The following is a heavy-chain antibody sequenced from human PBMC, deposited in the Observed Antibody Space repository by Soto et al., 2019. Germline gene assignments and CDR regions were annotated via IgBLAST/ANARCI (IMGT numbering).Heavy chain of an antibody. CDR1: GGSISSSSYY. D-gene: IGHD6-19*01. V-gene: IGHV4-39*01. CDR3: ARLGGQWLYNYYYGMDV. J-gene: IGHJ6*02. Sequence: PSETLSLTCTVSGGSISSSSYYWGWIRQPPGKGLEWIGSIYYSGSTYYNPSLKSRVTISVDTSENQFSLKLISVTAADTAVYYCARLGGQWLYNYYYGMDVWGQGTTVTVSS. CDR2: IYYSGST.